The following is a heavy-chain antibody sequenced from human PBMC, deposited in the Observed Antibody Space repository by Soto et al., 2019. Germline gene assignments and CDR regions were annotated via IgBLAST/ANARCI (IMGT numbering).Heavy chain of an antibody. D-gene: IGHD7-27*01. CDR3: ARCWGTYFDY. CDR2: IYYTGSTT. Sequence: QVQLQESGPGLVKPSETLSLTCTVSGGSISSYYWSWIRQPPGKGLEWIGYIYYTGSTTNYNPSLKSRVTISVDTSKNQFSLKLSSVTAADTAVYYCARCWGTYFDYWGQGTLVTVSS. CDR1: GGSISSYY. J-gene: IGHJ4*02. V-gene: IGHV4-59*01.